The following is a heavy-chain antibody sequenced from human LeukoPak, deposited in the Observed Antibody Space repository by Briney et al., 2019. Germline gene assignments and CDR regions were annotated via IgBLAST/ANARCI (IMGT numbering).Heavy chain of an antibody. CDR1: GFTFDDYA. D-gene: IGHD3-9*01. Sequence: PGGSLRLSCAASGFTFDDYAMHWVRQAPGKGLEWVSGISWNSGSIGYADSVKGRFTISRDNAKNSLYLQMNSLRAEKTALYYCAKDIATYYDILTGYYGFDYWGQGTLVTVSS. CDR3: AKDIATYYDILTGYYGFDY. V-gene: IGHV3-9*01. CDR2: ISWNSGSI. J-gene: IGHJ4*02.